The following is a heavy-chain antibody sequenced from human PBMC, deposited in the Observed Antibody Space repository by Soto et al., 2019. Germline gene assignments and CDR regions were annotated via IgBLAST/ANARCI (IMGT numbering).Heavy chain of an antibody. J-gene: IGHJ3*02. CDR2: ISGSGGST. CDR3: AKDRQQQLFLGAQFIGGYAFDI. V-gene: IGHV3-23*01. D-gene: IGHD6-13*01. Sequence: GGSLRLSCAASGFTFSSYAMSWVRQAPGKGLEWVSAISGSGGSTYYADSVKGRFTISRDNSKNTLYLQMNSLRAEDTAVYYCAKDRQQQLFLGAQFIGGYAFDIWGQGTMVTVSS. CDR1: GFTFSSYA.